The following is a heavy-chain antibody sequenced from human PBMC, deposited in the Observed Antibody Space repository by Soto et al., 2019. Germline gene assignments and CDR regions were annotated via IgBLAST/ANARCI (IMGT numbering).Heavy chain of an antibody. V-gene: IGHV4-30-2*01. CDR3: ARDLDYYGMDG. CDR1: GGSISSGGYS. J-gene: IGHJ6*02. CDR2: IYHSGST. Sequence: PSETRSLTCGVSGGSISSGGYSCTWIRQPPGKGLEWIGYIYHSGSTYYNPSLKSRVTISVDRSKNQFSLKLSSVTAADTAVYYCARDLDYYGMDGWGQGTTGTVSS.